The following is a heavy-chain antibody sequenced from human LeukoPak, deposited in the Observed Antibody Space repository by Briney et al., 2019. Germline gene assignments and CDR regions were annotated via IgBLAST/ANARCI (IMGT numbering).Heavy chain of an antibody. D-gene: IGHD1-26*01. CDR3: ARRATGGTGFDY. Sequence: ASVKVSCKASGYTFTGYYMHWVRQAPGQGLEWMGWINPNSGGTNYAQKFQGRVTMTRDTSISTAYMELSSLRSEDTAVYYCARRATGGTGFDYWGQGTLVTVSS. CDR1: GYTFTGYY. CDR2: INPNSGGT. J-gene: IGHJ4*02. V-gene: IGHV1-2*02.